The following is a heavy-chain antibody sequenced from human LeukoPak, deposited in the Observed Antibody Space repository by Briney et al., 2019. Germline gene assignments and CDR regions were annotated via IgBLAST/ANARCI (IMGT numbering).Heavy chain of an antibody. J-gene: IGHJ3*02. CDR2: INPNSGGT. V-gene: IGHV1-2*02. CDR3: ARVRGGYCSGGSCRNDAFDI. CDR1: GYTFTGYY. D-gene: IGHD2-15*01. Sequence: ASVKVSCKASGYTFTGYYMHWVRQAPGQGLEWMGWINPNSGGTNYAQKFRGRVTMTRDTSISTAYMELSRLRSDDTAVYYCARVRGGYCSGGSCRNDAFDIWGQGTMVTVSS.